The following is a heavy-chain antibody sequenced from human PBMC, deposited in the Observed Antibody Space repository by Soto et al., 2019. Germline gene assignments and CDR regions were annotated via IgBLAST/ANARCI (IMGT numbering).Heavy chain of an antibody. D-gene: IGHD2-15*01. V-gene: IGHV1-8*01. CDR2: MNPNSGNT. CDR3: ARVLGYCSGGSCYHYYYYMDV. J-gene: IGHJ6*03. CDR1: GDTFTSYD. Sequence: ASVKVSCKASGDTFTSYDINWVRQATGQGLEWMGWMNPNSGNTGYAQKFQGRVTMTRNTSISTAYMELSSLRSEDTAVYYCARVLGYCSGGSCYHYYYYMDVWGKGTTVTVSS.